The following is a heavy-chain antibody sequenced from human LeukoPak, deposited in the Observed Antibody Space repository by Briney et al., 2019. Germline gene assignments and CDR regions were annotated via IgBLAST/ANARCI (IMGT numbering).Heavy chain of an antibody. Sequence: PGGSLRLSCAASGFTFSSYAMHWVRQAPGKGLEWVAVISYDGSNKYYADSVKGRFTISRDNSKNTLHLQMNSLRAEDTAVYYCAWELLLSWGQGTLVTVSS. CDR1: GFTFSSYA. V-gene: IGHV3-30-3*01. CDR2: ISYDGSNK. CDR3: AWELLLS. J-gene: IGHJ5*02. D-gene: IGHD1-26*01.